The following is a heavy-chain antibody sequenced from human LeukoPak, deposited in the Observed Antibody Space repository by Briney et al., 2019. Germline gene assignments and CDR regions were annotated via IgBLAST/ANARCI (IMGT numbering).Heavy chain of an antibody. CDR3: ARDGPPKNNVLSGAHDFWSGYQYFDY. CDR2: ISSSSSYI. CDR1: GFTFSSYS. Sequence: GGSLRLSCAASGFTFSSYSMNWVRQAPGKGLEWVSSISSSSSYIYYAYSVKGRFTISRDNAKNSLYLQMNSLRAEDTAVYYCARDGPPKNNVLSGAHDFWSGYQYFDYWGQGTLVTVSS. V-gene: IGHV3-21*01. J-gene: IGHJ4*02. D-gene: IGHD3-3*01.